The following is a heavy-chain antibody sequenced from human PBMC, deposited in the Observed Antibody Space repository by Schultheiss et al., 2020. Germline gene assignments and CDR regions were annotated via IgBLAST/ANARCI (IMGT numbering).Heavy chain of an antibody. CDR1: GGSISSGGYY. CDR2: IYYSGNT. CDR3: ARELHYYYGMDV. J-gene: IGHJ6*02. D-gene: IGHD2-15*01. V-gene: IGHV4-31*03. Sequence: SETLSLTCTVSGGSISSGGYYWSWIRQHPGKGLEWIGYIYYSGNTYYNPSLKSRVTISVDTSKNQFSLKLSSVTAADTAVYYCARELHYYYGMDVWGQGTTVTVSS.